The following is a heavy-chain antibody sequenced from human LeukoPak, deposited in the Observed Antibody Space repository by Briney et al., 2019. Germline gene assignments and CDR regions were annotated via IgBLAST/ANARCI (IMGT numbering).Heavy chain of an antibody. CDR1: RFIYSTYG. J-gene: IGHJ3*02. D-gene: IGHD3-10*01. V-gene: IGHV3-30*02. Sequence: GGSLRLSCAASRFIYSTYGMHWVRQAPGKGLEWVAFIRPDGSNEYYAASVRGRFAISRDNSQNTLHLQMNSLRLEDTAVYYCVKDWGVLPDYTADGFDIWGPGTMVTVSS. CDR2: IRPDGSNE. CDR3: VKDWGVLPDYTADGFDI.